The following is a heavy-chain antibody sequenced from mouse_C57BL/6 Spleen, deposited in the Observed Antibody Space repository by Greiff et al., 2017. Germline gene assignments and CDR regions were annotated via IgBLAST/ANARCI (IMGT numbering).Heavy chain of an antibody. J-gene: IGHJ4*01. CDR2: IRSKSNNYAT. CDR1: GFSFNTYA. V-gene: IGHV10-1*01. D-gene: IGHD2-1*01. Sequence: EVQLVESGGGLVQPKGSLKLSCAASGFSFNTYAMNWVRQAPGKGLEWVARIRSKSNNYATYYADSVKDRFTISRDDSESMLYLQMNNLKTEDTAMYYCVRQGGNDYAMDYWGQGTSVTVSS. CDR3: VRQGGNDYAMDY.